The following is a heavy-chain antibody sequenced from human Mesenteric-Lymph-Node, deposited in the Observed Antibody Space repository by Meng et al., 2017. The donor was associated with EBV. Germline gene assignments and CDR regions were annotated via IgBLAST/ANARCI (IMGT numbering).Heavy chain of an antibody. J-gene: IGHJ4*02. CDR2: ISTSGSYI. D-gene: IGHD6-19*01. CDR1: GFTFSSYS. CDR3: ARVSGWYV. V-gene: IGHV3-21*01. Sequence: VQVVEAGGGLVKPGGSLRLSCAASGFTFSSYSMNWVRQAPGKGLEWASSISTSGSYIYYADSVKGRFTISRDNAKNSVYLQMNSLRVEDTAVYYCARVSGWYVWGQGTLVTVSS.